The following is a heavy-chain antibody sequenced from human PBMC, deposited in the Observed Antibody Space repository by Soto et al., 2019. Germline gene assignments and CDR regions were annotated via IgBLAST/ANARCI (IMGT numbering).Heavy chain of an antibody. J-gene: IGHJ4*02. CDR3: AKNPLTGGSRPGLRYYFHY. CDR2: MSGVGGSI. V-gene: IGHV3-23*01. Sequence: EVQLLESGGGVTPPGGSLRLSCVASGFNFNNYAMSWVRQAPGKGLGWVAAMSGVGGSIYYADSVKGRFTISRDNSKNPVFLQISSLGADDPAVYYGAKNPLTGGSRPGLRYYFHYWGQGTLVTVSS. CDR1: GFNFNNYA. D-gene: IGHD2-8*02.